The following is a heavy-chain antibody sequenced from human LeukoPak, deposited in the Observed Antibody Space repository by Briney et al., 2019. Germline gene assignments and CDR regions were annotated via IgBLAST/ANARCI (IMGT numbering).Heavy chain of an antibody. D-gene: IGHD4-17*01. CDR1: GFTFSSYG. J-gene: IGHJ4*02. V-gene: IGHV3-30*03. CDR3: ARGPLHGAFDY. CDR2: ISYDGSNK. Sequence: GGSLRLSCAASGFTFSSYGMHWVRQAPGKGLEWVAVISYDGSNKYYADSVKGRFTGSRDNSKNTVYLQMNSLRADDTAVYYCARGPLHGAFDYWGQGTLVTVSS.